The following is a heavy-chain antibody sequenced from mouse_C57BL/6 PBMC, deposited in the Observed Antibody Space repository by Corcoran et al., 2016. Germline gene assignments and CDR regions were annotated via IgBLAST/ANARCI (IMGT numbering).Heavy chain of an antibody. D-gene: IGHD1-1*01. CDR3: AREYYGSSPLYAMDY. Sequence: EVQLQQSGPELVKPGASVKIPCKASGYTFTDYNMDWVKQSHGKSLEWIGDINPNNGGTIYNQKFKGKATLTVDKSSSTAYMELRSLTSEDTAVYYCAREYYGSSPLYAMDYWGQGTSVTVSS. CDR2: INPNNGGT. CDR1: GYTFTDYN. V-gene: IGHV1-18*01. J-gene: IGHJ4*01.